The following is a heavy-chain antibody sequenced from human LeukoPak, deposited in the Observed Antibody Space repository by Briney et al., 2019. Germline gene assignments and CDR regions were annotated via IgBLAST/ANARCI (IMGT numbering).Heavy chain of an antibody. V-gene: IGHV3-21*01. CDR2: ISLSSASI. CDR1: GFAFSTYS. Sequence: PAGSLTLSCAAAGFAFSTYSMNWVRQPPWKGLEWVASISLSSASIYYADSVKGRFTISGDNAKNSLHLQMDSLRAEDTAVYYCTKHITTDATTPFYYGMDVWGQGTTVTVSS. D-gene: IGHD3-22*01. CDR3: TKHITTDATTPFYYGMDV. J-gene: IGHJ6*02.